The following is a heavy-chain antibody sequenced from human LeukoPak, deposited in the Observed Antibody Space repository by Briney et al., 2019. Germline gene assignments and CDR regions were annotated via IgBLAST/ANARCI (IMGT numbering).Heavy chain of an antibody. CDR1: GYTFSNYY. V-gene: IGHV1-46*01. J-gene: IGHJ3*02. D-gene: IGHD5-24*01. Sequence: ASVKVSCKASGYTFSNYYMHWVRQAPGQGLEWMGIINQNGDSASYTQKFQGRVTMTRDTSTSTVYMELSGLRSEDTAVYYCARALRLDGYKKPPGAFDMWGQGTMVIVSS. CDR3: ARALRLDGYKKPPGAFDM. CDR2: INQNGDSA.